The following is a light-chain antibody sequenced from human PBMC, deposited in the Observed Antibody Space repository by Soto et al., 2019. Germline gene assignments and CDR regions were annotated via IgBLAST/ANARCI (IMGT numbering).Light chain of an antibody. Sequence: EIVMTQSPATLSVSPGERATLSCRASQSVSSNLAWYQQKPGQAPRLLIYGASTRATGIPARISGSGSGTEFTPTISSLQSEDFAVYYCQQYDDWPPPYTFGQGTKLEI. CDR2: GAS. V-gene: IGKV3-15*01. J-gene: IGKJ2*01. CDR1: QSVSSN. CDR3: QQYDDWPPPYT.